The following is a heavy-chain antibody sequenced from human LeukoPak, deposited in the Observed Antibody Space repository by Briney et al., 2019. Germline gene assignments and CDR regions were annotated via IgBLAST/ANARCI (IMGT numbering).Heavy chain of an antibody. J-gene: IGHJ6*03. CDR2: ISGSFIAT. CDR1: GFTFSNYA. V-gene: IGHV3-23*01. CDR3: ARVLRYCSGGNCYSGGLGYMDV. Sequence: GGSLRLSCAASGFTFSNYAMTWVRQAPGKGLEWVSAISGSFIATYYADSVKGRFTISRDTSKNTLYLQMNSLRAEDTAVYYCARVLRYCSGGNCYSGGLGYMDVWGKGTTVTISS. D-gene: IGHD2-15*01.